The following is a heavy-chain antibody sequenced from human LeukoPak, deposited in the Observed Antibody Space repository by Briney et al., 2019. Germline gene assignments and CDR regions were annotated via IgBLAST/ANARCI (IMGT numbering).Heavy chain of an antibody. D-gene: IGHD4-17*01. CDR2: IYYSGST. CDR3: ARGWGVTTFDY. J-gene: IGHJ4*02. Sequence: SETLSLTCTVSGGSISSYYWSLIRQPPGKGLEWIGYIYYSGSTNYNPSLKSRVTISVDTSKNQFSLKLSSVTAADTAVYYCARGWGVTTFDYWGQGTLVTVSS. V-gene: IGHV4-59*12. CDR1: GGSISSYY.